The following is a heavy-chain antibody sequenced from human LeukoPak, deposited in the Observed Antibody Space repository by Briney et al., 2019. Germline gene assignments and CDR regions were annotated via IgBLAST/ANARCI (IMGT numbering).Heavy chain of an antibody. CDR3: ARDRSGWYDY. J-gene: IGHJ4*02. CDR1: GDSMSSYY. D-gene: IGHD6-19*01. CDR2: IYYSGST. V-gene: IGHV4-59*01. Sequence: SETLSLTCTVSGDSMSSYYWTWIRQPPGKGLEWIGYIYYSGSTNYNPSLKSRVTISVDTSKNQFSLRLCSVTAADTAVYYCARDRSGWYDYWGQGTLVTVSS.